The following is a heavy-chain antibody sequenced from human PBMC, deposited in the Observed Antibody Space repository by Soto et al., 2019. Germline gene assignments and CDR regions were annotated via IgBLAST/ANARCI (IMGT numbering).Heavy chain of an antibody. J-gene: IGHJ4*02. CDR2: INHSGST. Sequence: SETLSLTCAVYGGSFSGYYWSWIRQPPGKGLEWIGEINHSGSTNYNPSLKSRVTISVDTSKNQFSLKLSSVTAADTAVYYCARESVVRGVISDYWGQGTLVTVSS. CDR1: GGSFSGYY. CDR3: ARESVVRGVISDY. V-gene: IGHV4-34*01. D-gene: IGHD3-10*01.